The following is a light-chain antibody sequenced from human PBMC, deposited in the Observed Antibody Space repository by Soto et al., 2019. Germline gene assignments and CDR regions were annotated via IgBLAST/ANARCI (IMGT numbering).Light chain of an antibody. CDR3: CSYAGSSTVV. CDR1: SSDVGSYNL. CDR2: GVT. V-gene: IGLV2-23*02. J-gene: IGLJ2*01. Sequence: QSALTQPASVSGSPGQSITISCTGTSSDVGSYNLVSWYQQNPGKAPQLMIYGVTKRPSGISNRFSGSKSGNTASLTISGLQAEDEADYYCCSYAGSSTVVFGGGTKLTVL.